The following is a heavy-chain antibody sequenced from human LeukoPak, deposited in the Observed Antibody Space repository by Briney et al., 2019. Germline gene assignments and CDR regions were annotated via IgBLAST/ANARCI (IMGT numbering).Heavy chain of an antibody. CDR3: ARRGNTDSWTVLIDY. D-gene: IGHD3/OR15-3a*01. CDR1: GFTFSDFY. Sequence: GGSLRLSCAASGFTFSDFYMTWIRQAPGKGLEWISYISEEGRITYYADSLKGRFTISRDNAKNSLSLQVDSLRADDTAVYFCARRGNTDSWTVLIDYWGQGTLVTVSS. V-gene: IGHV3-11*01. CDR2: ISEEGRIT. J-gene: IGHJ4*02.